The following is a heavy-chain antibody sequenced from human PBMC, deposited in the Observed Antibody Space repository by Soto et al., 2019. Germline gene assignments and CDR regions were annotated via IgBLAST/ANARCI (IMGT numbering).Heavy chain of an antibody. D-gene: IGHD5-18*01. CDR2: IYYSGST. V-gene: IGHV4-59*01. CDR1: GGSISSYY. J-gene: IGHJ4*02. Sequence: SETLSLTCTVSGGSISSYYWSWIRQPPGKGLEWIGYIYYSGSTNYNPSLKSRVTISVDTSKNQFSLKLSSVTAADTAVYYCARSGYSYGQHVPFDYWGQGTLVTVSS. CDR3: ARSGYSYGQHVPFDY.